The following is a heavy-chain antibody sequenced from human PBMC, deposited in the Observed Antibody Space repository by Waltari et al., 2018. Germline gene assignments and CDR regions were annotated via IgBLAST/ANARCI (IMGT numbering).Heavy chain of an antibody. CDR3: ARVRALEPYFDY. Sequence: QVQLQESGPGLVKPSETLSLTCTVSGGSISSYYWSWIRQPPGRGLEWIGYIYYSGSTNYNPSLKSRVTISVDTSKNQFSLKLSSVTAADTAVYYCARVRALEPYFDYWGQGTLVTVSS. V-gene: IGHV4-59*01. J-gene: IGHJ4*02. CDR2: IYYSGST. CDR1: GGSISSYY. D-gene: IGHD1-1*01.